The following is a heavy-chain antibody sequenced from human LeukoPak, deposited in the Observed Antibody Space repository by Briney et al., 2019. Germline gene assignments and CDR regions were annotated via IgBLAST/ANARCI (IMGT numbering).Heavy chain of an antibody. CDR2: ISGSGGST. CDR3: AKGGGYEAQYYYYYLDV. J-gene: IGHJ6*03. D-gene: IGHD5-12*01. V-gene: IGHV3-23*01. CDR1: GFTFSSCG. Sequence: GGSLRLSCAASGFTFSSCGMSWVRQAPGKGLEWVSAISGSGGSTYYADSVKGRFTISRDNSKNTLYLQMNSLRAEDTAVYYCAKGGGYEAQYYYYYLDVWGKGTTVTISS.